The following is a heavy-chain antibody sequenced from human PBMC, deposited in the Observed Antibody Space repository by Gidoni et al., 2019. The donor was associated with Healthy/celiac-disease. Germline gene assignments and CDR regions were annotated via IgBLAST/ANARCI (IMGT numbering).Heavy chain of an antibody. CDR1: GGTFSSYA. Sequence: QVQLVQSGAEVKKPGSSVKVSCKASGGTFSSYAISGVRQAPGQGLEWMGGIIPIFGTANYAQKFQGRVTITADKSTSTAYMELSSLRSEDTAVYYCAGDFVDTAMGPVVAANYGMDVWGQGTTVTVSS. D-gene: IGHD5-18*01. J-gene: IGHJ6*02. V-gene: IGHV1-69*06. CDR2: IIPIFGTA. CDR3: AGDFVDTAMGPVVAANYGMDV.